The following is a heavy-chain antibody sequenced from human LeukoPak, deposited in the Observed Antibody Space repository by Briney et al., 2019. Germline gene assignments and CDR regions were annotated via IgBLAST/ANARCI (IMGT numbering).Heavy chain of an antibody. V-gene: IGHV4-59*01. J-gene: IGHJ4*02. CDR1: GGSISGYY. Sequence: SETLSLTCTVSGGSISGYYWIWIRQPPGEGLEWLGYIYYSGIGNYNPSLKSRVTMSVDTSKNQFSLKLSSVTPADTAVYYCARLLGGIEVWSHPFGCWGQVTLVTVCS. CDR3: ARLLGGIEVWSHPFGC. D-gene: IGHD6-19*01. CDR2: IYYSGIG.